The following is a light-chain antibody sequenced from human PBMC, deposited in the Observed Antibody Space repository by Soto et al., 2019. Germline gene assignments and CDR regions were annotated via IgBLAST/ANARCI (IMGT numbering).Light chain of an antibody. CDR2: GAS. J-gene: IGKJ1*01. CDR1: QSVSSNY. Sequence: EIVMTQSPATLSVSLGERATLSCRASQSVSSNYVAWYQQKPGQTPRLLIYGASSRATGIPDRFSGSGSGTDFTLTISRLEPEDFAVYYCQQHGSSPWMFGQGTKVDIK. CDR3: QQHGSSPWM. V-gene: IGKV3-20*01.